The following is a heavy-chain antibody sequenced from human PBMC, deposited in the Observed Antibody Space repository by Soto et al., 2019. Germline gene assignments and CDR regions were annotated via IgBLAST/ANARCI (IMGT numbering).Heavy chain of an antibody. CDR1: GFTFSGYW. Sequence: EVQLVESGGDLVQPGGSLRLSCAASGFTFSGYWMHWVRQAPGKGLVWVARIKTDGSSTDYADSVRGRFTISRDNAKNTLYLQMNSLIAEDTSVYYCLRSYDFWGQGTLVTVSS. CDR3: LRSYDF. J-gene: IGHJ4*02. V-gene: IGHV3-74*01. CDR2: IKTDGSST.